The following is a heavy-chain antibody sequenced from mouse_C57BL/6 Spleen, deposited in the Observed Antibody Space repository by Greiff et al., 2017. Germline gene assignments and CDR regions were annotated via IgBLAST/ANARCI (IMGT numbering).Heavy chain of an antibody. D-gene: IGHD2-2*01. Sequence: VQLQQPGTELVKPGASVKLSCTASGYTFTSYWMHWVKQRPGQGLEWIGNINPSNGGTNYTEKFKSKATLTVDTSSNTAYMQRSSLTSEDSAIYYCATWGVTSADGGKGTLVTVSA. CDR3: ATWGVTSAD. J-gene: IGHJ3*01. CDR2: INPSNGGT. V-gene: IGHV1-53*01. CDR1: GYTFTSYW.